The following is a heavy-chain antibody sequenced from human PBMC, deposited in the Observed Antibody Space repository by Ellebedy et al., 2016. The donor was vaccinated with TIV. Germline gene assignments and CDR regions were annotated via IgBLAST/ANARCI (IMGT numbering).Heavy chain of an antibody. J-gene: IGHJ4*02. CDR3: ARDTFNWADY. Sequence: GGSLRLSXAASGFTLTDYYMHWIRQAPGKGLEWISFISRDDTTIYYADSVKGRFTISRDNAKNSLYLQMDSLRDEDTAIYYCARDTFNWADYWGQGTLVTVSS. CDR2: ISRDDTTI. CDR1: GFTLTDYY. D-gene: IGHD7-27*01. V-gene: IGHV3-11*04.